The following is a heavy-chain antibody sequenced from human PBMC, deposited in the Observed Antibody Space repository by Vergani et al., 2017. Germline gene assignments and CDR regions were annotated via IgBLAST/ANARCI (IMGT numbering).Heavy chain of an antibody. CDR3: ATDGSGSYYTDG. CDR2: ISYDGSNK. Sequence: QVQLVESGGGVVQPGRSLRLSCAASGFTFSSYGMHWVRQAPGKGLEWVAVISYDGSNKYYADSVKGRFTISRDNSKNTLYLQMNSLRAEYTAVYYCATDGSGSYYTDGWGQGTLVTVSS. CDR1: GFTFSSYG. D-gene: IGHD3-10*01. J-gene: IGHJ4*02. V-gene: IGHV3-30*03.